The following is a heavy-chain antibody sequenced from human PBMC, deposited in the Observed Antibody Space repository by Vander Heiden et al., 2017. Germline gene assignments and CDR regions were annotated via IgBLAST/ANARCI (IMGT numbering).Heavy chain of an antibody. V-gene: IGHV3-21*01. Sequence: EVQLVESGGGLVKPGGSLRLSCAASGFTFSSYSMNWVRQAPGKGLEWVSSISSSSSYIYYADSVKCRFTISRDNAKNSLYLQMNSLRAEDTAVYYCARDRDPYSSGWYGWFDPWGQGTLVTVSS. CDR3: ARDRDPYSSGWYGWFDP. CDR1: GFTFSSYS. D-gene: IGHD6-19*01. CDR2: ISSSSSYI. J-gene: IGHJ5*02.